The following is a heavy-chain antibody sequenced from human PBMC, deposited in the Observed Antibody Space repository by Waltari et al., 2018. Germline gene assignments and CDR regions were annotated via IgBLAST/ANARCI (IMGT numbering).Heavy chain of an antibody. D-gene: IGHD2-2*02. Sequence: GGHLVPPGGSLRLSWGGPGFTFGGHNINWVRQTPEKGLEWLAILSSDGTTRRFADSVKGRFSISRDNSKNMLYLQMNSLRVDDTAYYFCATNEIPWHWGQGTLVTVSS. V-gene: IGHV3-30*19. CDR2: LSSDGTTR. CDR1: GFTFGGHN. J-gene: IGHJ4*02. CDR3: ATNEIPWH.